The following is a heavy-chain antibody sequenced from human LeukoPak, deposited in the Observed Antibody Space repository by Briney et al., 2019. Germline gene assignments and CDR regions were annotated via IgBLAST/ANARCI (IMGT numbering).Heavy chain of an antibody. CDR1: GYTFTGYY. CDR2: INPNSGGT. CDR3: ARDRARQGVSYMDV. V-gene: IGHV1-2*02. D-gene: IGHD2-8*01. J-gene: IGHJ6*03. Sequence: ASVKVSCKASGYTFTGYYMHWVRQAPGQGLEWMGWINPNSGGTNYAQKFQGRVTMTRDTSISTAYMELSRLRSDDTAVYYCARDRARQGVSYMDVWGKGTTVTISS.